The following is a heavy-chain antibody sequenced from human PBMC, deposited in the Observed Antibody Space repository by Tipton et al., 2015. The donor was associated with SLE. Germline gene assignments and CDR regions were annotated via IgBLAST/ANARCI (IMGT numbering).Heavy chain of an antibody. J-gene: IGHJ3*01. V-gene: IGHV3-43D*04. CDR2: ISWDGGST. CDR3: ARDLVRGYCSGGNCYKGAFDF. Sequence: VQLVQSGGVVVQPGGTLRLSCAASGFTFDDYAMHWVRQAPGKGLEWVSLISWDGGSTYYADSVKGRFTISRDNSKNSLYLQMNSLRAEDTAVYYCARDLVRGYCSGGNCYKGAFDFWGQGTMVTVSS. D-gene: IGHD2-15*01. CDR1: GFTFDDYA.